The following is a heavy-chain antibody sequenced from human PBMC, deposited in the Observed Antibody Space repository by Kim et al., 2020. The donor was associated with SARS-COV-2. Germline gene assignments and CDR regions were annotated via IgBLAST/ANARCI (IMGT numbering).Heavy chain of an antibody. CDR1: GFTFSSYG. CDR2: ISDDGSHI. V-gene: IGHV3-33*01. J-gene: IGHJ4*02. D-gene: IGHD1-26*01. CDR3: ATTGSRGIWYFDY. Sequence: GGSLRLSCLASGFTFSSYGIHWVHQAPGKGLEWVAAISDDGSHIYYADSVKGRFTISRDNSKNTLYLQMNSLTAEDTAVYSCATTGSRGIWYFDYWGQGTPVIVSS.